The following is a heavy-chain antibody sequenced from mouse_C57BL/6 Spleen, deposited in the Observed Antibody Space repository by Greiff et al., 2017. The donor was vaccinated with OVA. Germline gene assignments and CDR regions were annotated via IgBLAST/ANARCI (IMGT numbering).Heavy chain of an antibody. V-gene: IGHV1-50*01. CDR1: GYTFTSYW. CDR2: IDPSDSYT. J-gene: IGHJ1*03. Sequence: QVQLQQSGAELVKPGASVKLSCKASGYTFTSYWMQWVKQRPGQGLEWIGEIDPSDSYTNYNQKFKGKATLTVDTSSSTAYMQLSSLTSEDSAVYYCARGEVTTVNWYFDVWGTGTTVTVSS. D-gene: IGHD1-1*01. CDR3: ARGEVTTVNWYFDV.